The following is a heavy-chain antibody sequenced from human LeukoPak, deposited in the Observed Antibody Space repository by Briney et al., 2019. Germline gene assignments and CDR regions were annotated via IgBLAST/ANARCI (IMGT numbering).Heavy chain of an antibody. Sequence: KPSETLSLTCTVSGGSISSSYWSWIRQPAGKGLEWIGRIYTSGSTNYNPSLKSRVTMSVDTSKNQFSLKLSSVTAADTAVYYCARDHPHSSSWYRSNWFDPWGQGTLVTVSS. D-gene: IGHD6-13*01. CDR1: GGSISSSY. J-gene: IGHJ5*02. V-gene: IGHV4-4*07. CDR3: ARDHPHSSSWYRSNWFDP. CDR2: IYTSGST.